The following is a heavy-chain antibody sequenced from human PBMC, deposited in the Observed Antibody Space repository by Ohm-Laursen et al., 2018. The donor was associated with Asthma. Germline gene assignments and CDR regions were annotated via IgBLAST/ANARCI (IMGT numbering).Heavy chain of an antibody. Sequence: SDTLSLTCPVSGGSISSYYWSWIRQPPGKGLEWIGYIYYSGNTYYSPSLRSRVIISVDTSKNQFSLNLTSVTAADTAVYYCARGAFYYESTGYYFFDHWGQGALVTVSS. J-gene: IGHJ4*02. CDR3: ARGAFYYESTGYYFFDH. V-gene: IGHV4-59*12. D-gene: IGHD3-22*01. CDR2: IYYSGNT. CDR1: GGSISSYY.